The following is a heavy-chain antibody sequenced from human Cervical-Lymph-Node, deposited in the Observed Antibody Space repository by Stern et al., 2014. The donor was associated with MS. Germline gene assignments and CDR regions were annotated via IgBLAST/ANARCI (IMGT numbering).Heavy chain of an antibody. CDR1: GGSISRGDYY. V-gene: IGHV4-30-4*01. J-gene: IGHJ4*02. D-gene: IGHD3/OR15-3a*01. CDR2: SYYSGST. CDR3: AREGPRTGALVY. Sequence: QVQLQESGPGLVKPSQTLSLTCTVSGGSISRGDYYWSWIRQPPGKGLEWIVYSYYSGSTYYNPSLKSRVTIAVDTSKNQFSRKLSSVTAADTAVYYCAREGPRTGALVYWGQGTLVTVSS.